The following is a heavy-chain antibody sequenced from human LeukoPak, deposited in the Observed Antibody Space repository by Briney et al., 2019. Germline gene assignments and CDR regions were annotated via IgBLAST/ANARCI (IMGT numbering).Heavy chain of an antibody. Sequence: PGGSLRLSCAASGFTFSTYAMSWVRQAPGKGLEWVSGIDGSGGGTYYGDSLKGRFTISRDNSKNTLYLQMNSLRAEDTAVYYCAKVFYGDYVEDWFDPWGQGTLVTVSS. CDR2: IDGSGGGT. CDR1: GFTFSTYA. V-gene: IGHV3-23*01. J-gene: IGHJ5*02. D-gene: IGHD4-17*01. CDR3: AKVFYGDYVEDWFDP.